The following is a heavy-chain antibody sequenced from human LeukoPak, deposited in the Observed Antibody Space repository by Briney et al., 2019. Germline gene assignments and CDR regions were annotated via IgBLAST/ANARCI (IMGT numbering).Heavy chain of an antibody. D-gene: IGHD3-22*01. CDR2: ISAYNGNT. J-gene: IGHJ4*02. CDR3: ARVLGSRHYYESTGYLDY. CDR1: GYTFTSYG. Sequence: ASVNVSCKASGYTFTSYGISWVRQAPGQGLEWMGWISAYNGNTNYAQKLQGRVTMTTDTSTSTAYMELRSLRSNDTAVYYCARVLGSRHYYESTGYLDYWGQGTLVTVSS. V-gene: IGHV1-18*01.